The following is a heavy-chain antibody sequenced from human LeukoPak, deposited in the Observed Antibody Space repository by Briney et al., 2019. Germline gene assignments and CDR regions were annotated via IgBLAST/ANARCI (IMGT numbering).Heavy chain of an antibody. D-gene: IGHD2-2*01. V-gene: IGHV3-66*01. CDR1: GFTVSSNY. J-gene: IGHJ4*02. CDR3: ARDPRWGIVVVPAPSGYYFDY. Sequence: GGSLRLSCAASGFTVSSNYMSWVRQAPGKGLEWVSVIYSGGSTYYADSVKGRFTISRDNSKNTLYLQMNSLRAEDTAVYYCARDPRWGIVVVPAPSGYYFDYWGQGTLVTVSS. CDR2: IYSGGST.